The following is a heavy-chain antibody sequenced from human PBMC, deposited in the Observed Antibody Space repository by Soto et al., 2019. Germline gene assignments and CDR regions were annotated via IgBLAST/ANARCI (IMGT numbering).Heavy chain of an antibody. D-gene: IGHD2-15*01. Sequence: QVHLVESGGGAAQSGRSLRLSCAASGFTFSNYGMYWVRQAPGKGLEWVAVISYDGSHKDYVDSVKGRFTISRDNSKNTLYLQMNSLRPDDTAVYYCAQDRGSCTGGSCFYSINYWGQGTLVTVSS. V-gene: IGHV3-30*18. CDR1: GFTFSNYG. CDR2: ISYDGSHK. CDR3: AQDRGSCTGGSCFYSINY. J-gene: IGHJ4*02.